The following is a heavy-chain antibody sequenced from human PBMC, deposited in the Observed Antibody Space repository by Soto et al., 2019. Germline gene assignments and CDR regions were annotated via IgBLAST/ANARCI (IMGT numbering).Heavy chain of an antibody. V-gene: IGHV1-46*03. CDR2: TIPIFDIT. J-gene: IGHJ6*02. Sequence: QGLKRMGRTIPIFDITNYAQNFQGRFTMTRDTPTSTFYMEMSSLRSEDTAVYFCARGHDLPYYYYGLDVWGHGTTVTVSS. CDR3: ARGHDLPYYYYGLDV. D-gene: IGHD3-3*01.